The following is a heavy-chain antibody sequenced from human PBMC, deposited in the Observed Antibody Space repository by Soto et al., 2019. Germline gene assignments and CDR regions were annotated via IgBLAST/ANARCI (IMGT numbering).Heavy chain of an antibody. D-gene: IGHD3-10*01. CDR1: GYTFTSYY. CDR2: INPSGGST. Sequence: QVQLVQSGAEVKKPGASVKVSCKASGYTFTSYYMHWVRQAPGQGLEWMGIINPSGGSTSYAQKFQGRVTMTRDTSTSTVYMELSSLRSEDTAVYYCARDSGSVGKNRNFDYWGQGTLVTVSS. J-gene: IGHJ4*02. CDR3: ARDSGSVGKNRNFDY. V-gene: IGHV1-46*01.